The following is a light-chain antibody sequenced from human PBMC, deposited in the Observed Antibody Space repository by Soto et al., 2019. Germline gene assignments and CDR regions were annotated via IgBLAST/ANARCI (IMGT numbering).Light chain of an antibody. Sequence: DTVMTQSPDSLTVSLGERATINCKSSQSVLYTAINKNYLGWYQQKPGQPPKLLIYWASTPASGVPDRFIGSASGTDFTLTISSLQPEDAAVYYCQQYFTTPITFGQGTRLEI. CDR3: QQYFTTPIT. CDR1: QSVLYTAINKNY. V-gene: IGKV4-1*01. J-gene: IGKJ5*01. CDR2: WAS.